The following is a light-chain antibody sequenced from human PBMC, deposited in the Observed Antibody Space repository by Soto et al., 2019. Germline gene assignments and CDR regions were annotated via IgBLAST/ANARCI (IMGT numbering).Light chain of an antibody. Sequence: SVLTQPPSVSGAPGQRVTISCTGSSSNIGAGYDVHWYQQLPGTAPKLLVYANNNRPSGVPDRFSGSKSGTSASLAITGLQAEDGADYYCQSYDSSLSGFYVFGTGTKVTVL. CDR2: ANN. CDR3: QSYDSSLSGFYV. CDR1: SSNIGAGYD. J-gene: IGLJ1*01. V-gene: IGLV1-40*01.